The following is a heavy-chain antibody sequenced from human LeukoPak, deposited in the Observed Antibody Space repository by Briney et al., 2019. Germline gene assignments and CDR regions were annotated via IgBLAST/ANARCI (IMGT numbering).Heavy chain of an antibody. CDR1: GITFSSYA. D-gene: IGHD6-19*01. CDR3: ATRGWYVPIDY. V-gene: IGHV3-23*01. Sequence: GGSLRLSCAASGITFSSYAMSWVRQAPGKGLEWVSAISGSGGSTYYADSVKGRFTISRDNSKNTLYLQMNSLRAEDTAVYYCATRGWYVPIDYWGQGTLVTVSS. CDR2: ISGSGGST. J-gene: IGHJ4*02.